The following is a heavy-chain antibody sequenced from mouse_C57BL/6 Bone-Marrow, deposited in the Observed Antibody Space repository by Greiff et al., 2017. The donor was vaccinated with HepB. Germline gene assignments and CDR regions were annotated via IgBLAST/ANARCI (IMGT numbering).Heavy chain of an antibody. J-gene: IGHJ4*01. CDR1: GYTFTDYY. Sequence: VQLQQSGPVLVKPGASVKMSCKASGYTFTDYYMNWVKQSHGKSLEWIGVINPYNGGTSYNQKFKGKATLTVDKSSSTAYMELNSLTSEDSAVYYCARWLRDYAMGYWGQGTSVTVSS. D-gene: IGHD2-2*01. CDR2: INPYNGGT. V-gene: IGHV1-19*01. CDR3: ARWLRDYAMGY.